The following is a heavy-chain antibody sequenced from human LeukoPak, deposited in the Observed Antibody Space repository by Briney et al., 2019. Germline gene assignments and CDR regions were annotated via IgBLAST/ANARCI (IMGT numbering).Heavy chain of an antibody. Sequence: PSETLSLTCTVSGGSISSSSYYWGWIRQPPGKGLEWIGSIYYSGSTYYNPSLKSRVTISVDTSKNQFSLKLSSVTAADTAVYYCARDSGAEYQLLLVFDYWGQGTLVTVSS. CDR2: IYYSGST. CDR1: GGSISSSSYY. D-gene: IGHD2-2*01. V-gene: IGHV4-39*07. J-gene: IGHJ4*02. CDR3: ARDSGAEYQLLLVFDY.